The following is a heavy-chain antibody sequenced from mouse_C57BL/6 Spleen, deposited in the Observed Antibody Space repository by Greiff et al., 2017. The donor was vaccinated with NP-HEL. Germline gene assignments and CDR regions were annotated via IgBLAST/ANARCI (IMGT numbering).Heavy chain of an antibody. J-gene: IGHJ3*01. CDR1: GFTFSSYA. Sequence: EVMLVESGEGLVKPGGSLKLSCAASGFTFSSYAMSWVRQTPEKRLEWVAYISSGGDYIYYADTVKGRFTISRDNARNTLYLQMSSLKSEDTAMYYCTRDTLYSNWFAYWGQGTLVTVSA. CDR3: TRDTLYSNWFAY. D-gene: IGHD2-5*01. V-gene: IGHV5-9-1*02. CDR2: ISSGGDYI.